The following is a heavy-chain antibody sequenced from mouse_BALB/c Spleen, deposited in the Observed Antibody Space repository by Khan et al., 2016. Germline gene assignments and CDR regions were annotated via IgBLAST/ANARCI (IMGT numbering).Heavy chain of an antibody. Sequence: QIQLVQSGPELKKPGETVRISCKASGYTFTTAGMQWVQKMPGKGLKWIGWINTHSGVPKYAEDFKGRFAFSLETSASTAYLQIRNLKNEDTATYFCSRTFGNYGYVDYWGQGTTLTVSS. CDR1: GYTFTTAG. D-gene: IGHD2-1*01. CDR2: INTHSGVP. V-gene: IGHV9-4*02. CDR3: SRTFGNYGYVDY. J-gene: IGHJ2*01.